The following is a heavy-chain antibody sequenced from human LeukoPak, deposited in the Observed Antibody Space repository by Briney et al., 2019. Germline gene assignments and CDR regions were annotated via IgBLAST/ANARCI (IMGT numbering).Heavy chain of an antibody. CDR1: GFTVSSNY. CDR2: IYSGGST. CDR3: AKDRLMVRGVIVPFDY. J-gene: IGHJ4*02. D-gene: IGHD3-10*01. V-gene: IGHV3-53*01. Sequence: PGGSLRLSYAASGFTVSSNYMSWVRQAPGKGLEWVSVIYSGGSTYYADSVKGRFTISRDNSKNTLYLQMNSLRAEDTAVYYCAKDRLMVRGVIVPFDYWGQGTLVTVSS.